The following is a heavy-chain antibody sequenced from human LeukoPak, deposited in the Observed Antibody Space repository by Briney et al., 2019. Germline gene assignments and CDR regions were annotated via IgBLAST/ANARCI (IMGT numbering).Heavy chain of an antibody. CDR3: ARQGTIVAGTLGTTFDY. V-gene: IGHV5-51*01. Sequence: GESLKISCKASGYSFTNYWIGWVRQMPEKGLEWMGIIYPGDSDTKYSPSFQGQVTISADKSINTAYLQWSSLRASDTAMYYCARQGTIVAGTLGTTFDYWGQGTLLTVSS. J-gene: IGHJ4*02. CDR1: GYSFTNYW. D-gene: IGHD5-12*01. CDR2: IYPGDSDT.